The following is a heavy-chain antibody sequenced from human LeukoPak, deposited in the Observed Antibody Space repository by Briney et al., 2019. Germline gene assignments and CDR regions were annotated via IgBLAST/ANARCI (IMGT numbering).Heavy chain of an antibody. CDR1: GDSITNNNCY. D-gene: IGHD6-13*01. CDR2: IYYSGSS. CDR3: ARDILATSIAAPYY. Sequence: SETLSLTCTVSGDSITNNNCYWGWVRQPPGKGLEWIASIYYSGSSYYNPSLKSRVTMSVDTSKNQFSLKLSSVTAADTAVYYCARDILATSIAAPYYWGQGTLVTVSS. V-gene: IGHV4-39*07. J-gene: IGHJ4*02.